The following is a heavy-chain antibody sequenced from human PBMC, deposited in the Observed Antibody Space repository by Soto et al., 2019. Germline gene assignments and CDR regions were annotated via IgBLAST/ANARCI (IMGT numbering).Heavy chain of an antibody. CDR3: ARHHPKLLWFGELSIWHNWFDP. Sequence: KASETLSLTCTVSGGSISSYYWSWIRQPPGKGLEWIGYIYYSGSTNYNPSLKSRVTISVDTSKNQFSLKLSSVTAADTAVYYCARHHPKLLWFGELSIWHNWFDPWGQGTLVTVSS. V-gene: IGHV4-59*08. CDR1: GGSISSYY. D-gene: IGHD3-10*01. CDR2: IYYSGST. J-gene: IGHJ5*02.